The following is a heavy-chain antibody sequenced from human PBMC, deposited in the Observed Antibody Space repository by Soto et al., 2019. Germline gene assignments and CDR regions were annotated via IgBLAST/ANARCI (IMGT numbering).Heavy chain of an antibody. D-gene: IGHD6-13*01. CDR2: INPNSGGT. J-gene: IGHJ3*02. Sequence: ASVKVSCKASGYTFTGYYMHWVRQAPGQGLEWMGWINPNSGGTNYAQKFQGWVTMTRDTSISTAYMELSRLRSDDTAVYYCALEGIAAAGAFVIWGQGTMVTVS. CDR1: GYTFTGYY. CDR3: ALEGIAAAGAFVI. V-gene: IGHV1-2*04.